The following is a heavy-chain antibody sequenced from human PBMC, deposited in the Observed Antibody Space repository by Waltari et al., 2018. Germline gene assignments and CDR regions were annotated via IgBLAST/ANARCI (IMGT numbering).Heavy chain of an antibody. CDR3: AKTSYSSSWNLAYTAFDI. CDR1: GGTFSSYA. D-gene: IGHD6-13*01. Sequence: QVQLVQSGAEVKKPGSSVKVSCKASGGTFSSYAISWVRQAPGQGLEWMGGIIPIFGTANYAQKVQGRVTITTDESTSTAYMELSSLRSEDTAVYYCAKTSYSSSWNLAYTAFDIWGQGTMVTVSS. V-gene: IGHV1-69*05. J-gene: IGHJ3*02. CDR2: IIPIFGTA.